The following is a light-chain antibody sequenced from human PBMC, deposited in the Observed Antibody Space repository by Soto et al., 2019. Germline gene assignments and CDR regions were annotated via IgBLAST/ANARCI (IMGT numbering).Light chain of an antibody. J-gene: IGKJ1*01. Sequence: EIVLTQSPGTLSLSRGERATLSCRTSQSITSSYLAWYQQKPGQAPRVLIYGASSRATGIPDRFSGSGSRTDFSLTISRLEPEDFAVYYCQQYSSSPWTFGQGTKVDIK. CDR1: QSITSSY. CDR2: GAS. V-gene: IGKV3-20*01. CDR3: QQYSSSPWT.